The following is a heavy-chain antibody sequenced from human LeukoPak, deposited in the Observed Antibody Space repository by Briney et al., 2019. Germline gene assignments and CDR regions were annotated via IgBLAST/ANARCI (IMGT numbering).Heavy chain of an antibody. CDR2: LYSGGAT. Sequence: GGSLRLSCAASGFTVNSNYMSWVRQAPGKGLEWVSVLYSGGATYYADSVKGRFIISRDNSKNTLYLQMNSLRAEDTAVYYCARSRPGRLILDVWGKGTTVIVSS. CDR1: GFTVNSNY. V-gene: IGHV3-53*01. CDR3: ARSRPGRLILDV. D-gene: IGHD3-16*01. J-gene: IGHJ6*04.